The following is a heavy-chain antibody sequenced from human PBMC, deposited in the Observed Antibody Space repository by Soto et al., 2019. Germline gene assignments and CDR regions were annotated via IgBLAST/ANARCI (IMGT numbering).Heavy chain of an antibody. CDR1: GGSISNYH. CDR3: AATPRY. J-gene: IGHJ4*02. V-gene: IGHV4-59*01. Sequence: SETLSLTCNVSGGSISNYHWSWIRQPPGKGLEWIGYINNSGSTNYNPSLKSRVTISVDTSNNQISLKVTSVTAADTAVYYCAATPRYWGQETLVTVS. D-gene: IGHD1-26*01. CDR2: INNSGST.